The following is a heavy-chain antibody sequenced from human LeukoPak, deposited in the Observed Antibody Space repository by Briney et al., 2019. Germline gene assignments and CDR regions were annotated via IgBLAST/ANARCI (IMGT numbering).Heavy chain of an antibody. CDR1: GFTFSSYS. CDR2: ISSSSSTI. Sequence: GGSLRLSCAASGFTFSSYSMNWVRQAPGKGLEWVSYISSSSSTIYYADSVKGRFTISRDNAKNSLYLQMNSLRAEDTALYYCARRGIGSLSLFDYWGQGTVVTVSS. J-gene: IGHJ4*02. D-gene: IGHD1-26*01. V-gene: IGHV3-48*01. CDR3: ARRGIGSLSLFDY.